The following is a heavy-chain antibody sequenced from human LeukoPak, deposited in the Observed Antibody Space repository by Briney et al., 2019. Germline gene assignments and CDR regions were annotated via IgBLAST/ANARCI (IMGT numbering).Heavy chain of an antibody. J-gene: IGHJ4*02. D-gene: IGHD6-19*01. Sequence: QTGGSLRLSCAASGFTFSSYAMHWVRQAPGKGLQWLALTSDDGSAKYYADSVKGRFTISRDNAKNSLYLQMNSLRDEDTAVYYCARGGSGWFQRDFDYWGQGTLVTVSS. CDR1: GFTFSSYA. CDR2: TSDDGSAK. V-gene: IGHV3-30-3*01. CDR3: ARGGSGWFQRDFDY.